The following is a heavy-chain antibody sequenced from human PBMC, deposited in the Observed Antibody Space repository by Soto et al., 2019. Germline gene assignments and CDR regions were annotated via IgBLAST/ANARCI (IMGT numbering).Heavy chain of an antibody. J-gene: IGHJ6*02. Sequence: GSLRLSCAASGFTFSGYSMNWVRQAPGKGLEWVASISTRSDIYYADSVKGRFTISRDNAKNSVSLQMNSLRAEDTAVYYCAREETAWPLAYGLDVWGQGTTVTVSS. CDR2: ISTRSDI. D-gene: IGHD2-21*02. V-gene: IGHV3-21*01. CDR3: AREETAWPLAYGLDV. CDR1: GFTFSGYS.